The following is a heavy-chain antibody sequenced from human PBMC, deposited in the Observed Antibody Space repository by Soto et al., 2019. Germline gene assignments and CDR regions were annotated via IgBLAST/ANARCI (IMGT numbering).Heavy chain of an antibody. J-gene: IGHJ6*02. Sequence: GSLRLSCAASGFTFSGYSMNWVRQAPGKGLEWVASISTRSDIYYADSVKGRFTISRDNAKNSVSLQMNSLRAEDTAVYYCAREETAWPLAYGLDVWGQGTTVTVSS. CDR2: ISTRSDI. D-gene: IGHD2-21*02. V-gene: IGHV3-21*01. CDR3: AREETAWPLAYGLDV. CDR1: GFTFSGYS.